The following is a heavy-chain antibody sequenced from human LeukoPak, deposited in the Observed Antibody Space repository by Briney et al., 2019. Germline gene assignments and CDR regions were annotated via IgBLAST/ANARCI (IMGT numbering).Heavy chain of an antibody. CDR1: GFTFSSYS. Sequence: KPGGSLRLSCAASGFTFSSYSMNWVRQAPGKGLEWVSSISSSSSYIYYADSVKGRFTISRDNAKNSLYLQMNSLGAEDTAVYYCAREDLSGSYYYMDVWGKGTTVTVSS. CDR3: AREDLSGSYYYMDV. CDR2: ISSSSSYI. D-gene: IGHD1-26*01. V-gene: IGHV3-21*01. J-gene: IGHJ6*03.